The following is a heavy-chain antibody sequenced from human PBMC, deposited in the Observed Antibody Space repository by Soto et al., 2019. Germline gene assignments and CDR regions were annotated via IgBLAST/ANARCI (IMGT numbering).Heavy chain of an antibody. V-gene: IGHV3-21*01. J-gene: IGHJ6*03. D-gene: IGHD3-9*01. CDR1: GFTFSSYS. CDR3: ARPVFSSALYYYIDV. Sequence: PGGSLRLSCAASGFTFSSYSMNWVRQAPGKGLEWVSSISSSSSYIYYADSAKGRFTISRDNTKNSLYLQMNSLRAEDTSVYFCARPVFSSALYYYIDVWGKGTTVTVSS. CDR2: ISSSSSYI.